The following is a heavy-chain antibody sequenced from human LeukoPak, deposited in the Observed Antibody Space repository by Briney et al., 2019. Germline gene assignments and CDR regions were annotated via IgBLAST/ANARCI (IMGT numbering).Heavy chain of an antibody. CDR3: AKDILSRRYYYGMDV. D-gene: IGHD2/OR15-2a*01. Sequence: GGSLRLSCAASGFTFSSYAMSWVRQAPGKGLEWVSAISGSGGSTYYADSVKGRFTISRDNSKNTLYLQMNSLRAEDTAVYYCAKDILSRRYYYGMDVWGQGTTVTVSS. J-gene: IGHJ6*02. CDR1: GFTFSSYA. CDR2: ISGSGGST. V-gene: IGHV3-23*01.